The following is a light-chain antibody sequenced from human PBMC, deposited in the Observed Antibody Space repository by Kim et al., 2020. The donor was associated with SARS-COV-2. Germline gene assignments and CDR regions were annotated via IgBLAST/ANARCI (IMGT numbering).Light chain of an antibody. CDR3: QQYKSYPYT. CDR2: KAS. CDR1: QDVSSW. V-gene: IGKV1-5*01. Sequence: SAFVGDRVIITCRASQDVSSWLAWFQQKPGKTPKLLISKASILEAGVPSRFGGSGSRTEFTLTITSLQPDDFANYFCQQYKSYPYTFGQGTKLEI. J-gene: IGKJ2*01.